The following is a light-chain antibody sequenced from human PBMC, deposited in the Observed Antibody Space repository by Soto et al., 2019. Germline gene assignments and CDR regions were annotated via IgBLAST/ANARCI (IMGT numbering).Light chain of an antibody. V-gene: IGLV1-51*01. CDR3: GTWDSSLSAGV. CDR1: SSNIGNNY. CDR2: DNN. J-gene: IGLJ2*01. Sequence: QSVLTQPPSVSAAPGQKVTISCSGSSSNIGNNYVSWYQQLPGTAPKLLIYDNNKQPSGIPDRISGSKSGTSATLAITGLQTGDEADYYCGTWDSSLSAGVFGGGTQLTVL.